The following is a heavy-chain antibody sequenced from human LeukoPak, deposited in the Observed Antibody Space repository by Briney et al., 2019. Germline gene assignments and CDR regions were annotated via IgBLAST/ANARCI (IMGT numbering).Heavy chain of an antibody. Sequence: GGSLRLSSAASGFTFSSYWMHWVRQAPGKGLVWVSRINSDGSSTSYADSVKGRFTISRDNAKNTLYLQMNSLRAEDTAVYYCARAPYYYYYMDVWGKGTTVTVSS. V-gene: IGHV3-74*01. J-gene: IGHJ6*03. CDR3: ARAPYYYYYMDV. CDR2: INSDGSST. CDR1: GFTFSSYW.